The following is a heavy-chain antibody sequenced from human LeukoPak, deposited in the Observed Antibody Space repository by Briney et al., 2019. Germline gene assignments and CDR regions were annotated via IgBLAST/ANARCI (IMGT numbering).Heavy chain of an antibody. CDR3: ARGENYGDYGVGWYYFDY. V-gene: IGHV3-7*01. Sequence: PGGSLRLSCAASGFTFSSYWMSWVRQAPGKGLEWVANIKQDGSEKYYVDSVKGRFTISRDNAKNSLYLQMNSLRAEDTAVYYCARGENYGDYGVGWYYFDYWGQGTLVTVSS. CDR1: GFTFSSYW. D-gene: IGHD4-17*01. J-gene: IGHJ4*02. CDR2: IKQDGSEK.